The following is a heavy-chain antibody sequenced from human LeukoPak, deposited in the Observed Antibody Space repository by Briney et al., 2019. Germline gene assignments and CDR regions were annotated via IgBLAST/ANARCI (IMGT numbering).Heavy chain of an antibody. CDR1: GYTFTSYY. J-gene: IGHJ5*02. CDR3: ARGAGVVVVTTLSWFDP. D-gene: IGHD3-22*01. CDR2: INPSGGST. Sequence: ASVKVSCKASGYTFTSYYMHWVRQAPGQGLEWMGIINPSGGSTSYAQKFQGRVTMTRDTSTSTVYMELSSLRSEDTAVYYCARGAGVVVVTTLSWFDPWGQGTLVTVSS. V-gene: IGHV1-46*03.